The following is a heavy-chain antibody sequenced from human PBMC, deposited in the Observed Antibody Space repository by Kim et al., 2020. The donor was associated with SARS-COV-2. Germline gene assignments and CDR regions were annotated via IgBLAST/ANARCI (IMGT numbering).Heavy chain of an antibody. CDR3: SKPPWGTSWDDY. V-gene: IGHV3-72*01. Sequence: GGSLRLSCAASGISVSDHYIDWVRQAPGKGLEWVGRTRNRANSYTTDYAASVKGRFSISRDESTNSVHLQLYSLKIEDTAMYYCSKPPWGTSWDDYCGQGTLGTVSS. D-gene: IGHD6-13*01. CDR1: GISVSDHY. J-gene: IGHJ4*02. CDR2: TRNRANSYTT.